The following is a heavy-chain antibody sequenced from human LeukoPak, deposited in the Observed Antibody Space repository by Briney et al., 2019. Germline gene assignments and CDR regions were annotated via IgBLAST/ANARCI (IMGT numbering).Heavy chain of an antibody. Sequence: GGSLRLSCAASGFTFNTYAISWVRQAPGKGLEWVAVVWSDGSNTNYADAVKGRFTISRDNSKNTFYLQMNSLRAEDTAVYYCARDPNLDYWGQGTLVSVSS. J-gene: IGHJ4*02. CDR2: VWSDGSNT. CDR3: ARDPNLDY. CDR1: GFTFNTYA. V-gene: IGHV3-33*08.